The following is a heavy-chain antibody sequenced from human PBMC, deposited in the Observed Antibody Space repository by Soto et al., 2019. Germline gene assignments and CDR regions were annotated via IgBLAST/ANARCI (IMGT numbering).Heavy chain of an antibody. CDR2: INSDGSIT. V-gene: IGHV3-74*01. Sequence: GGSLRLSCAASGFTFSSYWMHWVRQAPGKGLVWVSRINSDGSITNYADSVKGRFTISRDNAKNTLNLQMNSLRAEDTAVYYCARDSRGSGSPPRDYWGQGTLVTVSS. J-gene: IGHJ4*02. D-gene: IGHD3-10*01. CDR1: GFTFSSYW. CDR3: ARDSRGSGSPPRDY.